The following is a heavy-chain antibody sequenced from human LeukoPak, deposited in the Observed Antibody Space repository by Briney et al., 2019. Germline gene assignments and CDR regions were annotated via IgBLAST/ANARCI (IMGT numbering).Heavy chain of an antibody. J-gene: IGHJ5*02. CDR3: ARDRGITTARGVPSWFDP. CDR2: IYTTGSP. Sequence: SETLSLTCTVSGDSITSSNYYWTWIRQPAGTGLEWIGRIYTTGSPSYSPSLKSRVTISVDTSTNQFSLKLTSVSAADTAVYYCARDRGITTARGVPSWFDPWGQGTLVTVSS. V-gene: IGHV4-61*02. D-gene: IGHD3-10*01. CDR1: GDSITSSNYY.